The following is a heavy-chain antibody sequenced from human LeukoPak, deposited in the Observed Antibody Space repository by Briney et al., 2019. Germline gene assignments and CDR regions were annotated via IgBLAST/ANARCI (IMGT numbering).Heavy chain of an antibody. Sequence: ASVKVSCKASGYSFTGYYIHWVRQAPGQGLEWMGWINPNSGDANYAQKFQGRVTMTADTSISTAYMELDSLTSDDTAAYYCARDVVVAGIDYWGQGTLVTVSS. CDR2: INPNSGDA. CDR1: GYSFTGYY. CDR3: ARDVVVAGIDY. V-gene: IGHV1-2*02. D-gene: IGHD2-21*02. J-gene: IGHJ4*02.